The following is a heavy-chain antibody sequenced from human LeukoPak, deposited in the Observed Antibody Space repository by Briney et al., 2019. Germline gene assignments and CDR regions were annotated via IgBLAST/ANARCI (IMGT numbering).Heavy chain of an antibody. V-gene: IGHV3-48*01. CDR1: GFTFSSYS. J-gene: IGHJ6*03. Sequence: GGSLRLSCAASGFTFSSYSMNWVRQAPGKGLEWVSYISSSSSTIYYADSVKGRFTISRDNAKNSLYLQMNSLRAEDTAVYYCARISSSWGVYYMDVWGKGTTVTVSS. CDR2: ISSSSSTI. CDR3: ARISSSWGVYYMDV. D-gene: IGHD6-13*01.